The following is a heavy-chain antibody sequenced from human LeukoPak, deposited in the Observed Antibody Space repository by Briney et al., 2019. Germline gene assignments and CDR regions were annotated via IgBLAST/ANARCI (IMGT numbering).Heavy chain of an antibody. CDR2: ISPSGGST. CDR3: AKEPTSRGSGGGYFDL. D-gene: IGHD6-19*01. J-gene: IGHJ2*01. V-gene: IGHV3-23*01. CDR1: GFTFSNYA. Sequence: GGSLRLSCAASGFTFSNYAMTWVRQAPGKGLEWVSAISPSGGSTYYPDSVKGRFTISRDNSKNTLYLQVNSLRAEDTAVYFCAKEPTSRGSGGGYFDLWGRGNLVTVPS.